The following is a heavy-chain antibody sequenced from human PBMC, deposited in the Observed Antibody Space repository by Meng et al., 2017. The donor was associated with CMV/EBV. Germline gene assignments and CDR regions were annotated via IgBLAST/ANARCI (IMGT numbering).Heavy chain of an antibody. V-gene: IGHV4-4*07. D-gene: IGHD3-22*01. Sequence: SETLSLTCTVSGGSISSYYWSWIRQPAGKGLEWIGRIYTSGSTNYNPSLKSRVTMSVDTSKNQFSLKLSSVTAADTAVYSCARDLYDSSGYPAYGMDVWGQGTTVTVSS. CDR1: GGSISSYY. CDR2: IYTSGST. J-gene: IGHJ6*02. CDR3: ARDLYDSSGYPAYGMDV.